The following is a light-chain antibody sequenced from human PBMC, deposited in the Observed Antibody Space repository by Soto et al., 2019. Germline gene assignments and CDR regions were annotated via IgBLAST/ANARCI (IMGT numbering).Light chain of an antibody. V-gene: IGKV1-5*01. Sequence: DIQMTQSPSTLSAAVGDRVTIACRASQSISDFLAWYQRKPGKAPELLIYDASNLEAGVPSRFRGSGSGTEFTLTITARRPNYCPSYYCQQDSGYPFLFGGRTRVE. CDR1: QSISDF. CDR3: QQDSGYPFL. CDR2: DAS. J-gene: IGKJ4*01.